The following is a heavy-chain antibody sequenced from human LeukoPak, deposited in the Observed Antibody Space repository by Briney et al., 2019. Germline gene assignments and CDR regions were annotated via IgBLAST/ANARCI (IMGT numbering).Heavy chain of an antibody. CDR3: ARDDVREGAFDI. V-gene: IGHV4-30-4*01. Sequence: SETLSLTCTVSGGSISSGDYYWSWIRQPPGKGLEWIGYIYYSGSTYYNPSLKSRVTISVDTSKNQFSLKLSSVTAADTAVYYCARDDVREGAFDIWGQGTMVTVSS. J-gene: IGHJ3*02. D-gene: IGHD1-26*01. CDR1: GGSISSGDYY. CDR2: IYYSGST.